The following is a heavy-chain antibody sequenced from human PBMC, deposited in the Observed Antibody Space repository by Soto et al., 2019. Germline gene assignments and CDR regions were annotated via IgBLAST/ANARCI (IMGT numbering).Heavy chain of an antibody. D-gene: IGHD2-8*01. Sequence: QLQLQESGPGLVKPSETLSLTCTVSGGSISSSSYYWGWIRQPPGKGLEWIGSIYYSGSTYYNPSLKSRVTLSVDTSKNQCALKLISVTAADTAVYYCARHTIQRMVYAIRTCDYWGQGTLVTVSS. V-gene: IGHV4-39*01. CDR3: ARHTIQRMVYAIRTCDY. CDR2: IYYSGST. CDR1: GGSISSSSYY. J-gene: IGHJ4*02.